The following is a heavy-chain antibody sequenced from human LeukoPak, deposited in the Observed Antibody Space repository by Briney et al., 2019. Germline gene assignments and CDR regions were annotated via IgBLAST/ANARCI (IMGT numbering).Heavy chain of an antibody. Sequence: SETLSLTCTVSAGSISSTSYSWGWIRQPPGKGLEWIGSVYYSGSTYYNPSLKSRVTISVDTSKNQFSLKLSSVTAADTAVYYCARVVKYNWNDAGWFDPWGQGTLVTVSS. CDR2: VYYSGST. CDR3: ARVVKYNWNDAGWFDP. V-gene: IGHV4-39*07. D-gene: IGHD1-1*01. J-gene: IGHJ5*02. CDR1: AGSISSTSYS.